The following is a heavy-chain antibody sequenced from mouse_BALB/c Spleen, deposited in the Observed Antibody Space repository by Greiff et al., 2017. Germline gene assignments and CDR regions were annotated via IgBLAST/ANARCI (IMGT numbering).Heavy chain of an antibody. CDR1: GFAFSSYD. Sequence: EVNVVESGGGLVKPGGSLKLSCAASGFAFSSYDMSWVRQTPEKRLEWVAYISSGGGSTYYPDTVKGRFTISRDNAKNTLYLQMSSLKSEDTAMYYCARHNYRYDWFAYWGQGTLVTVSA. CDR2: ISSGGGST. D-gene: IGHD2-14*01. J-gene: IGHJ3*01. V-gene: IGHV5-12-1*01. CDR3: ARHNYRYDWFAY.